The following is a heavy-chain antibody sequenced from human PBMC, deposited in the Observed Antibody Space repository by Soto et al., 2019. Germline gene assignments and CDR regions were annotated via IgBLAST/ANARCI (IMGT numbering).Heavy chain of an antibody. V-gene: IGHV1-69*13. J-gene: IGHJ4*02. CDR3: AREDSSGSPYSPRDYY. CDR1: GGTFSSYA. CDR2: IIPIFGTA. D-gene: IGHD3-22*01. Sequence: ASVKVSCKASGGTFSSYAISWVRQAPGQGLEWMGGIIPIFGTANYAQKFQGRVTITADESTSTAYMELSSLRSEDTAVYYCAREDSSGSPYSPRDYYWGQGTLVTVSS.